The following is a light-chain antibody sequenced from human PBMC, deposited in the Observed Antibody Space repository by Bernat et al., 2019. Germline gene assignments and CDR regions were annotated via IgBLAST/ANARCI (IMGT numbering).Light chain of an antibody. CDR3: SSYTSSSTWV. V-gene: IGLV2-14*01. CDR2: DVS. Sequence: QSALTQPASVSGSPGQSITISCTGTSSDVGGYNYVSWYQQQPGKAPKFMIYDVSNRPSGVSDRFSGSKSGNTASLTISGLQAEDGADYYCSSYTSSSTWVFGGGTKLTVL. CDR1: SSDVGGYNY. J-gene: IGLJ3*02.